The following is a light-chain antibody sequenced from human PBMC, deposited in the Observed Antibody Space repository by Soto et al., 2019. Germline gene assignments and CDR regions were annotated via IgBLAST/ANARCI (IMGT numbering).Light chain of an antibody. CDR2: AAS. CDR3: QQYNNWPQT. J-gene: IGKJ1*01. Sequence: EIVMTQSPATLSVSPGERATLSCRASQSLSSDLAWYQKRPGQSPRILIYAASTRAAGIPARFSGSGSGTEFTLTISRLQSEDFAVYYCQQYNNWPQTFGQGTKLEIK. V-gene: IGKV3-15*01. CDR1: QSLSSD.